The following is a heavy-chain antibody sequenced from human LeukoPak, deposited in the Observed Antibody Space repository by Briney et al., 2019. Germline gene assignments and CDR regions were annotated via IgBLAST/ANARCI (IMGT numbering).Heavy chain of an antibody. D-gene: IGHD5-24*01. V-gene: IGHV3-9*03. J-gene: IGHJ4*02. CDR1: GFTFDDYA. CDR2: ISWNSGSI. CDR3: AKARDGYNLPLDY. Sequence: GGSLRLSCAASGFTFDDYAMHWVRQAPGKGLEWVSGISWNSGSIGYADSVKGRFTISRDNAENSLYLQMNSLRAEDMALYYCAKARDGYNLPLDYWGQGTLVTVSS.